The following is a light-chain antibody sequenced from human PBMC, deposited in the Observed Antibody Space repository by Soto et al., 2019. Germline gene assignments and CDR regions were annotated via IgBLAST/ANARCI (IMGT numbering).Light chain of an antibody. J-gene: IGKJ4*01. Sequence: EIVMTQSPATLSVSPGDSATLSCRASQSISDNVAWYQQKPGLAPRLLIYHTSTRATGVPARFNGSGSGTEFSLTISSLQSDDSAVYYCQRYDNWPLTFGGGTKVEIK. V-gene: IGKV3-15*01. CDR3: QRYDNWPLT. CDR1: QSISDN. CDR2: HTS.